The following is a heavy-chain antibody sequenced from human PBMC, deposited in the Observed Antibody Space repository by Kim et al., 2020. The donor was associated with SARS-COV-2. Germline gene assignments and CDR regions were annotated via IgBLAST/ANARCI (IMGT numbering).Heavy chain of an antibody. D-gene: IGHD3-3*01. CDR3: ARADRITIFGVPRGFDY. Sequence: SVKVSCKASGGTFSSYAISWVRQAPGQGLEWMGGIIPIFGTANYAQKFQGRVTITADESTSTAYMELSSLRSEDTAVYYCARADRITIFGVPRGFDYWGQGTLVTVSS. CDR2: IIPIFGTA. CDR1: GGTFSSYA. J-gene: IGHJ4*02. V-gene: IGHV1-69*13.